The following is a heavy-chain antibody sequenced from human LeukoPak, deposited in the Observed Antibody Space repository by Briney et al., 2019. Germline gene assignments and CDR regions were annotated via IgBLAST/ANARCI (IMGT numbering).Heavy chain of an antibody. V-gene: IGHV3-48*03. CDR2: ISSSGSTI. CDR3: AKRDLKYTSGWYYFDY. Sequence: GGSLRLSCAASGFTFSSYEMNWVRQAPGKGLEWVSYISSSGSTIYYADSVKGRFTISRDNAKNSLYLQMNSLRPEDTAVYYCAKRDLKYTSGWYYFDYWGQGTLVTVSS. CDR1: GFTFSSYE. D-gene: IGHD6-19*01. J-gene: IGHJ4*02.